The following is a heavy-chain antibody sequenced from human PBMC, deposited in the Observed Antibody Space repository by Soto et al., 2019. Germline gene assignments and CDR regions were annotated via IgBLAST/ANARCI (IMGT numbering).Heavy chain of an antibody. V-gene: IGHV3-30*18. CDR1: GFDFSSFG. Sequence: QVQLVESGGGVVQPGRSLRVSCTASGFDFSSFGMHWVRRAPGKGLEWVALLSYDGSNEYYVDSVKGRFTISRDNSKNTLYLQMNSLGAEDTAVYYCAKDIGLFESSGYYYPALDYWGQGTLVTVSS. CDR2: LSYDGSNE. J-gene: IGHJ4*02. CDR3: AKDIGLFESSGYYYPALDY. D-gene: IGHD3-22*01.